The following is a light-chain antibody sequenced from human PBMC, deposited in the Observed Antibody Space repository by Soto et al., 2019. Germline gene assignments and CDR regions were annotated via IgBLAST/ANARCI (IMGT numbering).Light chain of an antibody. CDR2: DAT. V-gene: IGKV3-15*01. J-gene: IGKJ1*01. CDR1: QSVSSN. CDR3: QQYNNWPRT. Sequence: EIVMTQSPATLSVSPGGRATLSCRASQSVSSNLGWYQQKPGQAPRLLIYDATTRATGIPARFSGSGSGKEFTLTISSLQSEDFAVYYCQQYNNWPRTFGQGTRVEI.